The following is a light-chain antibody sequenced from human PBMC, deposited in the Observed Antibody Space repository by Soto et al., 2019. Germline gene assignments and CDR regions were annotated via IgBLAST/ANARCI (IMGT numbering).Light chain of an antibody. V-gene: IGLV1-51*01. J-gene: IGLJ2*01. CDR3: GTWDSSLSAGV. CDR2: DND. Sequence: QSVLTQPPSVSAAPGQKVTISCSGSNSNIGKNYVSWYQQLTGTAPKLLIYDNDKRPSGIPDRFSGFKSGASATLGITGLQTGDEADYYCGTWDSSLSAGVFGGGTKLTVL. CDR1: NSNIGKNY.